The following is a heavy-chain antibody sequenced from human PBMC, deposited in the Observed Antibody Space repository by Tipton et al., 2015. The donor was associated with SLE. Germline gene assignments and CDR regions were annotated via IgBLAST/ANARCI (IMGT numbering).Heavy chain of an antibody. V-gene: IGHV3-15*01. J-gene: IGHJ4*02. CDR2: INTKIDGGTI. CDR1: GLTFDNAW. Sequence: GSLRLSCVASGLTFDNAWMSWVRQAPGKGLEWVGRINTKIDGGTIDYAAPMKGRFTISRDDSKNTMYLQMNSLKNEDTAVYYCTTRSRSPDHYWGPGTLVTVSS. CDR3: TTRSRSPDHY.